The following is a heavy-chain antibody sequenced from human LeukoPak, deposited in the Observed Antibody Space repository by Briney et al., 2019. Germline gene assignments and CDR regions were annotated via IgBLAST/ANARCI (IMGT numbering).Heavy chain of an antibody. J-gene: IGHJ6*03. Sequence: GGSLRLSCAASGFTFSSYWMHWVRQAPGKGLVWVSRINSDGSSTSYADSVKGRFTISRDNAKNTLYLQMNSLRAEDTAVYYCAREYLPDFWSGYYVPLYYYYMDVWGKGTTVTVSS. D-gene: IGHD3-3*01. V-gene: IGHV3-74*01. CDR3: AREYLPDFWSGYYVPLYYYYMDV. CDR2: INSDGSST. CDR1: GFTFSSYW.